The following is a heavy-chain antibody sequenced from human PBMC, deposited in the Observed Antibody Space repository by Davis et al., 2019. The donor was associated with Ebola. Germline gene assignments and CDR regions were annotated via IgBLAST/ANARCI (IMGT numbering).Heavy chain of an antibody. D-gene: IGHD3-3*01. CDR1: GFTFSSYS. J-gene: IGHJ5*02. Sequence: PGGSLRLSCAASGFTFSSYSMNWVRQAPGKGLEWVSSISSSSSYIYYADSVKGQFTISRDNAKNSLYLQMNSLRAEDTAVYYCAREDYDFWGGYYGSNNWFDPWGQGTLVTVSS. CDR3: AREDYDFWGGYYGSNNWFDP. CDR2: ISSSSSYI. V-gene: IGHV3-21*04.